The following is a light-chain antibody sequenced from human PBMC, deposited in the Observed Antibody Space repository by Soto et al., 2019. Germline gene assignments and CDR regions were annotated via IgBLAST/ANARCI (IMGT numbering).Light chain of an antibody. Sequence: DIVMTQSPDSLTVSLGERATINCKSSQSVLYSSNNKNYLAWYQQKPGQPPKLLIYWASTREPGVPYRFSGSGSGTDFTLTVSTLQAEDVAVYYCQQFYSTPLTFGGGTKVEIK. CDR2: WAS. V-gene: IGKV4-1*01. J-gene: IGKJ4*01. CDR1: QSVLYSSNNKNY. CDR3: QQFYSTPLT.